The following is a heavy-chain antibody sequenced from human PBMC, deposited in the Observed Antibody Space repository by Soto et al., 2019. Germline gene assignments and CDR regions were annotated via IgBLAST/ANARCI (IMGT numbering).Heavy chain of an antibody. V-gene: IGHV3-15*01. CDR2: VKSKADGGTT. D-gene: IGHD3-16*01. Sequence: EIQLVESGGGLIKPGGSLRLSCAASGFNFNDAWMSWVRQAPGKGLEWVGRVKSKADGGTTDYAAPVNGRFFVSRDDVQNRLDLEMTGLRIEDSGVYFCTTRGGHWGQGALVTVSS. CDR3: TTRGGH. CDR1: GFNFNDAW. J-gene: IGHJ4*02.